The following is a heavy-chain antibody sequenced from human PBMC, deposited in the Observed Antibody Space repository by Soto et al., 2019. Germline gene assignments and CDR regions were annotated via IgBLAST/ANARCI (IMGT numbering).Heavy chain of an antibody. CDR2: IIPILGIA. D-gene: IGHD6-13*01. J-gene: IGHJ6*02. V-gene: IGHV1-69*08. CDR1: GGTFSSYT. CDR3: ARDRGGIAAAGTLTRGGSCYGMDV. Sequence: QVQLVQSGAEVKKPGSSVKVSCKASGGTFSSYTISWVRQAPGQGLEWMGRIIPILGIANYAQKFQGRVKNTADKTTSTACVALSSLRSEDTAVHYCARDRGGIAAAGTLTRGGSCYGMDVWGQGTTVTV.